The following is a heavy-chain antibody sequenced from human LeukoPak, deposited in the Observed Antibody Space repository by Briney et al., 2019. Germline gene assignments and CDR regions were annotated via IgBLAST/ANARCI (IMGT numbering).Heavy chain of an antibody. CDR2: IYYSGST. Sequence: SETLSLTCTVSGGSISSYYWSWIRQPPGKGLEWIGYIYYSGSTNYNPSLKSRVTISVDTSKNQFSLKLSSVTAADTAVYYCARGGGGSSHMVESRKNYYYYYYMDVWGKGTTVTISS. V-gene: IGHV4-59*01. J-gene: IGHJ6*03. CDR1: GGSISSYY. CDR3: ARGGGGSSHMVESRKNYYYYYYMDV. D-gene: IGHD6-13*01.